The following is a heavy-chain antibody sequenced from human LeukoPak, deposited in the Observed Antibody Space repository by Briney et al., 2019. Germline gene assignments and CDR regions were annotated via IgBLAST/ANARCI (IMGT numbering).Heavy chain of an antibody. Sequence: GASVKVSCKASGYTFSSYGISWVRQAPGQGLEWMGWISAYNGNTNYAQKLQGRVSMTTDTSTSTAYMELRSLRSDDTAVYYCARQLRRFSVNGVFDPWGQGTLVTVSS. CDR1: GYTFSSYG. D-gene: IGHD4-17*01. CDR3: ARQLRRFSVNGVFDP. J-gene: IGHJ5*02. V-gene: IGHV1-18*01. CDR2: ISAYNGNT.